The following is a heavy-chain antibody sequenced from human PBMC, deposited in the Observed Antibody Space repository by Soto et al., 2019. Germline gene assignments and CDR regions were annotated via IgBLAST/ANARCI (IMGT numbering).Heavy chain of an antibody. CDR2: INHSGST. Sequence: SETLSVTCAVDGGSFSDFCWTWIRQPPGKGLEWIGEINHSGSTNYNPSLKSRVAISVDTSKNQFSLNLRSVTAEDTAIYYCVRGDNWSDEASDYWGQGTLVTVSS. CDR1: GGSFSDFC. J-gene: IGHJ4*02. D-gene: IGHD1-1*01. CDR3: VRGDNWSDEASDY. V-gene: IGHV4-34*01.